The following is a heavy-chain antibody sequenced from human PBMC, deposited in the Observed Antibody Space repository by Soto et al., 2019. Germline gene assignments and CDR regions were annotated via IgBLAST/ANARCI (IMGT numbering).Heavy chain of an antibody. J-gene: IGHJ4*02. CDR3: ARDTDGLHY. V-gene: IGHV3-74*01. CDR2: INTDGSIT. Sequence: GGSLRLSCAASGLIFSNYKMHWVRQAPGRGLVWVSRINTDGSITDYADSVKGRFTVSRDNAKNTLYLQMNSLRAEDTAVYYCARDTDGLHYWGQGTLVTVSS. CDR1: GLIFSNYK.